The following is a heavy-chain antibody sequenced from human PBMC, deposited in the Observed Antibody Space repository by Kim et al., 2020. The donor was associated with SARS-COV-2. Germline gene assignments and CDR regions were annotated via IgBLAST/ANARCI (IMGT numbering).Heavy chain of an antibody. Sequence: SETLSLICTVSGGSISSGSYYWSWIRQPAGKGLEWIGRIYTSGSTNYNPSLKSRVTISVDTSKNQFSLKLSSVTAADTAVYYCAREWHGDYYYGMDVWGQGTTVTVSS. V-gene: IGHV4-61*02. CDR2: IYTSGST. D-gene: IGHD4-17*01. J-gene: IGHJ6*02. CDR1: GGSISSGSYY. CDR3: AREWHGDYYYGMDV.